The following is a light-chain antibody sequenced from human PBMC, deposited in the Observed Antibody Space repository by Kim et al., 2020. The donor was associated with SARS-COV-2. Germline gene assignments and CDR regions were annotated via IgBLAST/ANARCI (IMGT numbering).Light chain of an antibody. CDR1: KGISTS. CDR2: GAS. Sequence: AYVRDPVTINGRAIKGISTSVASYQQQPEKAPKSLLYGASRLQSGFPSRFSGSGSGTDFTLTISSLQPEDFATYYRQQYITYPRTFGQGTKVDIK. CDR3: QQYITYPRT. J-gene: IGKJ1*01. V-gene: IGKV1D-16*01.